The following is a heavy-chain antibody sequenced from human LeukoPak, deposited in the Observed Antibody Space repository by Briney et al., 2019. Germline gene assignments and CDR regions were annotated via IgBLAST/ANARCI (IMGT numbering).Heavy chain of an antibody. CDR3: ASRGRYSYG. V-gene: IGHV4-34*01. CDR2: INHSGST. D-gene: IGHD5-18*01. CDR1: GVSFSGYY. Sequence: ASETLSLTCAVYGVSFSGYYWSWIRQPPGKGLEWIGEINHSGSTNYNPSLKSRVTISVDTSKNQFSLKLSSVTAADTAVYYCASRGRYSYGWGQGTLVTVSS. J-gene: IGHJ4*02.